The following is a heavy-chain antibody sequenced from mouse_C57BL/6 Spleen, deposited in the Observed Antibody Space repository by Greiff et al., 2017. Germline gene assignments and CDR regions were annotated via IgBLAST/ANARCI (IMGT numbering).Heavy chain of an antibody. V-gene: IGHV3-1*01. CDR3: ARNWAFYAMDY. CDR1: GYSITSGYD. D-gene: IGHD4-1*01. Sequence: EVKLVESGPGMVKPSQSLSLTCTVTGYSITSGYDWHWLRHFPGNKLEWMGYISYSGSTNYNPSLKSRISITHDTSKNHFFLKLNSVTTEDTATYYCARNWAFYAMDYWGQGTSVTVSS. J-gene: IGHJ4*01. CDR2: ISYSGST.